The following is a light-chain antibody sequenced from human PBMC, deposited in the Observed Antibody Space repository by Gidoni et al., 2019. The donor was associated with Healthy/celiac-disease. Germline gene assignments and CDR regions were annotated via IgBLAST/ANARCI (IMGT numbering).Light chain of an antibody. CDR2: KAF. V-gene: IGKV1-5*03. J-gene: IGKJ5*01. Sequence: DIQMTQSPSTLSASVGDRVTITCRASQTISNWLAWYQQKPGNAPKVLIYKAFSLESGVPSRFSGSGSGTEFTLTISSLQPDDFATYYCQQYNSYSLTFGQGTRLEIK. CDR1: QTISNW. CDR3: QQYNSYSLT.